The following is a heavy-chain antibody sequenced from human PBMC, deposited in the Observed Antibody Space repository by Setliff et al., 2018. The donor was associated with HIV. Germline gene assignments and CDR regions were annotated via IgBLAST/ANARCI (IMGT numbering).Heavy chain of an antibody. J-gene: IGHJ4*02. D-gene: IGHD6-19*01. Sequence: SQTLSLTCAISGDSVSSNNAAWNWTRQSPSRGLEWLGRTYYRSKWYFDYAVSVKSRISINPDTSKNQFSLQLSSVTPEDTAVYYCARGSYGSVLLWGQGTLVTVSS. CDR1: GDSVSSNNAA. V-gene: IGHV6-1*01. CDR2: TYYRSKWYF. CDR3: ARGSYGSVLL.